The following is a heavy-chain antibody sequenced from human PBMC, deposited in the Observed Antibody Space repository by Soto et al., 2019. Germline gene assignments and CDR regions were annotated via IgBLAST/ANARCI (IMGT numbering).Heavy chain of an antibody. CDR2: IKQDGSEK. D-gene: IGHD3-10*01. CDR3: ARVVSGLLWFGESTYTFDY. Sequence: GGSLRLSCAASGFTFSSYWMSWVRQAPGKGLEWVANIKQDGSEKYYVDSVKGRFTISRDNAKNSLYLQMNSLSAEDTAVYYCARVVSGLLWFGESTYTFDYWGQGTLVTVSS. CDR1: GFTFSSYW. V-gene: IGHV3-7*01. J-gene: IGHJ4*02.